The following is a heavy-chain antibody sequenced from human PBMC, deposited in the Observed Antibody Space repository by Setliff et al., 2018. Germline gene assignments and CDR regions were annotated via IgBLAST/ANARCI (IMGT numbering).Heavy chain of an antibody. CDR1: GYAFINFY. J-gene: IGHJ4*02. CDR2: INNYNFNT. Sequence: ASVKVSCKASGYAFINFYMYWVRQAPGQGLEWMGWINNYNFNTQYAQKFQGRVTVTTDTSTTTAYMELRSLRADDTAVYYCARINFYVSSGYYYAPELWGQGTTVTVSS. CDR3: ARINFYVSSGYYYAPEL. V-gene: IGHV1-18*04. D-gene: IGHD3-22*01.